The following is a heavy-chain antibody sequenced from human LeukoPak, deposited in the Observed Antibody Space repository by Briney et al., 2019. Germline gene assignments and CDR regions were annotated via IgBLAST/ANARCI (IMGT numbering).Heavy chain of an antibody. CDR3: ARGARRGDDTRPHYYYYYGMDV. Sequence: SETLSLTCAVYGGSFSGYYWSWIRQPPGKGLEGIGEINHSGSTNYNPSLRSRVTISVDTSQNQFSLKLSSVTAADTAVYYCARGARRGDDTRPHYYYYYGMDVWGKGTTVTVSS. CDR1: GGSFSGYY. D-gene: IGHD2-21*02. V-gene: IGHV4-34*01. J-gene: IGHJ6*04. CDR2: INHSGST.